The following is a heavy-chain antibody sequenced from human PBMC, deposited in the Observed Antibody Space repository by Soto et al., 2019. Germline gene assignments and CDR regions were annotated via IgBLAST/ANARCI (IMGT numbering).Heavy chain of an antibody. Sequence: PGGSLRLSCAASGFTFSSYAMHWVRQAPGKGLEWVAVISYDGSNKYYADSVKGRFTISRDNSKNTLYLQMNSLRAEDTAVYYCVGSGWFDYFDYWGQGNLVTVSS. CDR1: GFTFSSYA. CDR2: ISYDGSNK. J-gene: IGHJ4*02. V-gene: IGHV3-30-3*01. CDR3: VGSGWFDYFDY. D-gene: IGHD6-19*01.